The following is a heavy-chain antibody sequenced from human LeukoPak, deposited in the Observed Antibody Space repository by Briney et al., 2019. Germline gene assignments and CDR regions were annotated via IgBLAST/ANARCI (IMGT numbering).Heavy chain of an antibody. J-gene: IGHJ4*02. CDR3: ARGPSAYYYGSGSYIFDY. CDR2: ISSSGSTI. CDR1: GFTFSSYE. Sequence: GGSLRLSCAASGFTFSSYEMNWVRQAPGKGLEWGSYISSSGSTIYYADSVKGRFTISRDNAKNSLYLQMNSLRAEDTAVYYCARGPSAYYYGSGSYIFDYWGQGTLVTVSS. V-gene: IGHV3-48*03. D-gene: IGHD3-10*01.